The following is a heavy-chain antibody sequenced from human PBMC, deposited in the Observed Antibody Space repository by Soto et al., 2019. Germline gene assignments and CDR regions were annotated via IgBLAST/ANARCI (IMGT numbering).Heavy chain of an antibody. Sequence: QVTLKESGPVLVKPTETLTLTCTVSGFSLNEARLGVSWIRQPPGRALEWLAPIFSNDEKSYSTSLYNRLTISKDTSKSQVVLTMTNMGPVDTATYFCARIQDYVWGSYPYDVWGQGSLVTVSS. V-gene: IGHV2-26*01. CDR1: GFSLNEARLG. J-gene: IGHJ4*02. D-gene: IGHD3-16*02. CDR2: IFSNDEK. CDR3: ARIQDYVWGSYPYDV.